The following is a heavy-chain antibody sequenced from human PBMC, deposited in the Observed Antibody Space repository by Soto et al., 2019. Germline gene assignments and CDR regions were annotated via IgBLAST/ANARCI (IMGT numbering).Heavy chain of an antibody. Sequence: EVQLLESGGGLVQPGGSLRLSCVASGFTFSIYNMNWVRQAPGKGLEWVSVITGSGDYTNYADSVKGRFTISRDNSKTPLYLKLTSLRAEDTAVYFCARGITPSFDNWGKGTLLTV. CDR3: ARGITPSFDN. V-gene: IGHV3-23*01. CDR1: GFTFSIYN. J-gene: IGHJ4*02. D-gene: IGHD1-20*01. CDR2: ITGSGDYT.